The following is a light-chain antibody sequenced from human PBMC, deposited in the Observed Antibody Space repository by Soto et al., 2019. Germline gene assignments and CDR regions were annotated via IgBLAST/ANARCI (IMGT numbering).Light chain of an antibody. CDR1: SSDVGGYNF. V-gene: IGLV2-14*01. Sequence: QSALTQPASVSGSPGQSITISCTGTSSDVGGYNFVSWYQQHPGKAPKLMIYEVNKRPSGVSNRFSGSKSANTASLTISGLQAEDEADYYCSSYTSSNTLVFGGGTMLTVL. J-gene: IGLJ3*02. CDR3: SSYTSSNTLV. CDR2: EVN.